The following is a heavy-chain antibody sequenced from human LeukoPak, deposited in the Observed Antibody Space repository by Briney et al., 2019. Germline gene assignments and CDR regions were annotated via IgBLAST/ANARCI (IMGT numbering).Heavy chain of an antibody. CDR2: IYYSGST. Sequence: SETLSLTCTVSGGSISSYYWSWIRQPPGKGLEWIGYIYYSGSTNYNPSLKSRVTISVDTSKNQFSLKLSSVTAADTAVYYCAREHISGYHDYWGQGTLVTVSS. V-gene: IGHV4-59*01. J-gene: IGHJ4*02. D-gene: IGHD3-22*01. CDR1: GGSISSYY. CDR3: AREHISGYHDY.